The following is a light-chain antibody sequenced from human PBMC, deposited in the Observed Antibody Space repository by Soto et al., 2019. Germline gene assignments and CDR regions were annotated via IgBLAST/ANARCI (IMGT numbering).Light chain of an antibody. CDR2: LEGSGSY. J-gene: IGLJ3*02. Sequence: QSVLTQSSSASASLGSSVKLTCTLSSGHSSYIIAWHQQQPGKAPRYLMKLEGSGSYNKGSGVPDRSSGSSSGADRYLTISNHPFEDEADYYCETWDSNPRVFGGGTKLTVL. V-gene: IGLV4-60*02. CDR1: SGHSSYI. CDR3: ETWDSNPRV.